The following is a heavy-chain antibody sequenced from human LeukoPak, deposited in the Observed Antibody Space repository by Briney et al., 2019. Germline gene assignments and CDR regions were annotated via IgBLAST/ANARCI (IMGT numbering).Heavy chain of an antibody. CDR2: IYTSGST. V-gene: IGHV4-39*07. D-gene: IGHD3-10*01. CDR1: GGSISSSSYY. J-gene: IGHJ5*02. CDR3: SRVLPGKFNMVRGGLVRPTDPPNEFDP. Sequence: SETLSLTCTVSGGSISSSSYYWGWIRQPPGKGLEWIGSIYTSGSTNYNPSLKSRVTMSVDTSKNQFSLKLSSVTAADTAVYYCSRVLPGKFNMVRGGLVRPTDPPNEFDPWGQGTLVTVSS.